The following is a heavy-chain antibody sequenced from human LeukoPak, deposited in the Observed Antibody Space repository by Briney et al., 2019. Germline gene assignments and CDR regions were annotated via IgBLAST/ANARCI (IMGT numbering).Heavy chain of an antibody. V-gene: IGHV5-51*01. CDR1: GYSFSTYW. CDR3: ARLGTAIVARYFDY. Sequence: GESLKISRKGSGYSFSTYWIAWVRQMPGKGLELMGVIYPGDSDTRYSPSFQGQVTISADKSISTAYLQWNSLKASDTAIYYCARLGTAIVARYFDYWGQGTPVTVSS. J-gene: IGHJ4*02. CDR2: IYPGDSDT. D-gene: IGHD5-18*01.